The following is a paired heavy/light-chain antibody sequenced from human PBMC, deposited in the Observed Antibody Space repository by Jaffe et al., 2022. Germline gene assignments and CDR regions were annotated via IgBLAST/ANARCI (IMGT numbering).Light chain of an antibody. CDR2: AAS. CDR1: QGISNS. J-gene: IGKJ4*01. CDR3: QQYYSTLPLT. V-gene: IGKV1-NL1*01. Sequence: DIQMTQSPSSLSASVGDRVTITCRASQGISNSLAWYQQKPGKAPKLLLYAASRLESGVPSRFSGSGSGTDYTLTISSLQPEDFATYYCQQYYSTLPLTFGGGTKVEIK.
Heavy chain of an antibody. J-gene: IGHJ6*03. Sequence: QVQLQESGPGLVKPSGTLSLTCAVSGGSISSSNWWSWVRQPPGKGLEWIGEIYHSGSTNYNPSLKSRVTISVDKSKNQFSLKLSSVTAADTAVYYCASRWTWSDIVALRGSYYMDVWGKGTTVTVSS. CDR1: GGSISSSNW. D-gene: IGHD5-12*01. V-gene: IGHV4-4*02. CDR2: IYHSGST. CDR3: ASRWTWSDIVALRGSYYMDV.